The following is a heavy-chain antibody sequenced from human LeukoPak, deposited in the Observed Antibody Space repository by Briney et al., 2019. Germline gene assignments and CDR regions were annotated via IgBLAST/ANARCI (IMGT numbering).Heavy chain of an antibody. CDR2: ISAYNGNT. Sequence: GASVKVSCTASGYTFTSYGISWVRQAPGQGLEWMGWISAYNGNTNYAQKLQGRVTMTTDTSTSTAYMELRSLRSDDTAVYYCARGGPYDYVWGSYRYDFDYWGQGTLVTVSS. CDR1: GYTFTSYG. D-gene: IGHD3-16*02. V-gene: IGHV1-18*01. CDR3: ARGGPYDYVWGSYRYDFDY. J-gene: IGHJ4*02.